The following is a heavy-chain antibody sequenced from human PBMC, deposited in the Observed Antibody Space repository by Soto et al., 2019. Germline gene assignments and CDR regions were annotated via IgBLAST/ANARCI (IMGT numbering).Heavy chain of an antibody. Sequence: PSETLSLTCTVSGGSISSGGYYWSWIRQHPGKGLEWIGYIYYSGSTNYNPSLKSRVTISVDKSKNQFSLKLSSVTAADTAVYYCARGQKDRFYGSYYNWFDPWGQGTLVTVSS. CDR3: ARGQKDRFYGSYYNWFDP. D-gene: IGHD1-26*01. J-gene: IGHJ5*02. CDR2: IYYSGST. V-gene: IGHV4-31*03. CDR1: GGSISSGGYY.